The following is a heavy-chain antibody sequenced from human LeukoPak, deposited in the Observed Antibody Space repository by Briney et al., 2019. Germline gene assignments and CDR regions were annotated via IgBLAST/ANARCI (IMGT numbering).Heavy chain of an antibody. Sequence: PSETLSLTCTVSGGSISGGTYYWGWFRQSPGKWLEWIGTIYYSGSTYYNPSLKSRVTISVDTSKNQFSLKLTSMIAADTAVYFCARPSTSFLYFDYWGQGTLVTVSS. CDR1: GGSISGGTYY. CDR3: ARPSTSFLYFDY. J-gene: IGHJ4*02. D-gene: IGHD2/OR15-2a*01. V-gene: IGHV4-39*01. CDR2: IYYSGST.